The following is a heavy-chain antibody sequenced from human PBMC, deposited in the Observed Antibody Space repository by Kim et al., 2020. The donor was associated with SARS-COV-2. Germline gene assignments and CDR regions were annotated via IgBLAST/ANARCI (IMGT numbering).Heavy chain of an antibody. V-gene: IGHV7-4-1*02. J-gene: IGHJ4*02. CDR1: GYTFTGHA. CDR3: ARGFSAGSYAPADY. D-gene: IGHD1-26*01. CDR2: INTYTGKS. Sequence: ASVKVSCKTSGYTFTGHAMKWVRQAPGQGLEWMGWINTYTGKSTYAQGFTGRIVFSLDTSISTAYLQISSLKAEDTAVYYCARGFSAGSYAPADYWGQGTMVTVSS.